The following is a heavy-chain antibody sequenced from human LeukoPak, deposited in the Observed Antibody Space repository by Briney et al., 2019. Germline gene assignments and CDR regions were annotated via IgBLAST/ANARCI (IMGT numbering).Heavy chain of an antibody. CDR3: ARGHGVVYYYMDV. D-gene: IGHD2-15*01. Sequence: GGSLRLSCAASGFTFSSYWMSWVRQAPGKGLEWVANIKQDGSEKYYVDSVKGRFTISRDNAKNSLYLQMNSLRAGDTAVYYCARGHGVVYYYMDVWGKGTTVTISS. V-gene: IGHV3-7*01. CDR1: GFTFSSYW. CDR2: IKQDGSEK. J-gene: IGHJ6*03.